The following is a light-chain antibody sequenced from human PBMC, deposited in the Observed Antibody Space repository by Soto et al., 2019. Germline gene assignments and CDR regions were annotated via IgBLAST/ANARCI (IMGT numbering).Light chain of an antibody. J-gene: IGLJ2*01. CDR2: KDS. CDR1: VLAKKY. CDR3: YSAADNNLRV. Sequence: SSELTQPSSVSVSPGQTARITCSGDVLAKKYARWLQQKPGQAAVLVIYKDSERPSGIPARFSGSSSGTTVTLTTSGAQVEDEADYYCYSAADNNLRVFGGGTKLTVL. V-gene: IGLV3-27*01.